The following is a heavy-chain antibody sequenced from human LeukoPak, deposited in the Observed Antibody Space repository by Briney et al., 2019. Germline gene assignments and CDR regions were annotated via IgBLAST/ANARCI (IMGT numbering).Heavy chain of an antibody. V-gene: IGHV3-74*01. Sequence: GGSLRLSRVGAGFTFSSYYMHWVRQAPRRGLVWVSRIKTDGIATTYADSVKGRFTISRDNAKNTLYLQMNSLRVDDPAVYYCARGWQADYWGQGTLVTVSS. CDR2: IKTDGIAT. CDR3: ARGWQADY. J-gene: IGHJ4*02. CDR1: GFTFSSYY. D-gene: IGHD6-13*01.